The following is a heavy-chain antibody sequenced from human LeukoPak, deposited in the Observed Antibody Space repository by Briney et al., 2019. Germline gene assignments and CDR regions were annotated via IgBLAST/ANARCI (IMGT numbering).Heavy chain of an antibody. CDR2: IWYDGSNK. D-gene: IGHD4-23*01. Sequence: QSGGSLRLSCAASGFTFSSYAMSWVRQAPGKGLEWVAVIWYDGSNKYYADSVKGRFTISRDNPKNTLYVQMNSLRAEDTAVYYCARGRGADYGGNSGYFDYWGQGTLVTVSS. CDR3: ARGRGADYGGNSGYFDY. V-gene: IGHV3-33*08. CDR1: GFTFSSYA. J-gene: IGHJ4*02.